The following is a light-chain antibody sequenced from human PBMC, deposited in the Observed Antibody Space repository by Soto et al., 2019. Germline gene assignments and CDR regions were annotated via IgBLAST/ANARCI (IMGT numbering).Light chain of an antibody. CDR1: QSVSSNH. CDR3: QQYSSSRT. Sequence: DIVLTQSPCTLSFSPVERSTLSCRASQSVSSNHLAWYQQKPGQAPRLLIYGGSSRATGIPVRFSGSGSETDFTLTITRLEPEDFAVYYCQQYSSSRTFGQGTKVDIK. CDR2: GGS. J-gene: IGKJ1*01. V-gene: IGKV3-20*01.